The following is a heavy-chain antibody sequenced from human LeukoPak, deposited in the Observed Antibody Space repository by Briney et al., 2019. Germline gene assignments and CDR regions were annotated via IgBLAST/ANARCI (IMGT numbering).Heavy chain of an antibody. V-gene: IGHV4-4*07. CDR1: GGSISSYY. Sequence: PSETLSLTCTVSGGSISSYYWSWIRQPAGKGLEWIGRIYTSGSTNYNPSLKSRVPMSVDTSKNQFSLKLSSVTAADTAVYYCASIQKIAYGGYDAFDIWGQGTMVTVSS. J-gene: IGHJ3*02. D-gene: IGHD3-16*01. CDR3: ASIQKIAYGGYDAFDI. CDR2: IYTSGST.